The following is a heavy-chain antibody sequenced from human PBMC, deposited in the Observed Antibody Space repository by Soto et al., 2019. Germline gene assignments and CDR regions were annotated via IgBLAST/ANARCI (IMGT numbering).Heavy chain of an antibody. CDR2: IGADNGDT. CDR1: GYTFSTYG. Sequence: QVQLVQSGAEVKKPGASVKVSCKASGYTFSTYGFSWVRRAPGQGLEWMGWIGADNGDTNYAQNFQGRVTMTTDTSTTTSYMEWRSLTSDDTAGYFCARDWKGAEGFDPWGQGTLVTVSS. CDR3: ARDWKGAEGFDP. V-gene: IGHV1-18*01. J-gene: IGHJ5*02. D-gene: IGHD1-1*01.